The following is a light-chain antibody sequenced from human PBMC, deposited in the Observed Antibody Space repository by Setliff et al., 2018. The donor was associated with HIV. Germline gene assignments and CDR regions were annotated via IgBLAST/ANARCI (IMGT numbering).Light chain of an antibody. Sequence: QSVLTQPPSASGTPGQRVTISCSGSSSNIGSNTVNWYQQVPGTAPKLLIYNNSQRPSGVPDRFSGSKSGTSASLAISGLQAEDEADYYCQSYDRSLSGSYVFGTGTKVTVL. CDR2: NNS. V-gene: IGLV1-44*01. CDR3: QSYDRSLSGSYV. J-gene: IGLJ1*01. CDR1: SSNIGSNT.